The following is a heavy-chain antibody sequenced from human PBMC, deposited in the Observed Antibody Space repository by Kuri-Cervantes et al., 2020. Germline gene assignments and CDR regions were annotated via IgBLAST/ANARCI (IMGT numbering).Heavy chain of an antibody. CDR2: VNPNSGGT. J-gene: IGHJ4*02. Sequence: ASVKVSCKASGYTFTGYYMHWVRQAPGQGLEWMGWVNPNSGGTNYAQKFQGRVTMTRDTSISTAYMELSRLRSDDTAVYYCARGRMERWLRLPFFDYWGQGTLVTVSS. D-gene: IGHD5-24*01. V-gene: IGHV1-2*02. CDR3: ARGRMERWLRLPFFDY. CDR1: GYTFTGYY.